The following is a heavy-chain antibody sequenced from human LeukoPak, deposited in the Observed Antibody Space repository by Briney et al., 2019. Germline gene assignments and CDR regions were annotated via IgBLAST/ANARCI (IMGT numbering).Heavy chain of an antibody. J-gene: IGHJ4*02. CDR3: AREPYDSAVAGEIDY. D-gene: IGHD6-19*01. Sequence: GASVKVSCKASGYTFTGYYMHWVRQAPGQGLEWMGWINPNSGGTNYAQKFQGRVTMTRDTSISTAYMELSRLRSDDTAVYYCAREPYDSAVAGEIDYWGQGALVTVSS. V-gene: IGHV1-2*02. CDR1: GYTFTGYY. CDR2: INPNSGGT.